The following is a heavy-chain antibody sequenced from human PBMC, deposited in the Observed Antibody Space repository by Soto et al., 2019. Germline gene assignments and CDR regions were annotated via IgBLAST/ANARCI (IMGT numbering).Heavy chain of an antibody. CDR1: GGSFSSYY. CDR3: ARGDGGNWYYYYGMDV. D-gene: IGHD2-15*01. CDR2: IYYRGST. V-gene: IGHV4-59*01. J-gene: IGHJ6*02. Sequence: SETLSLTCTVSGGSFSSYYWSWIRQPPGKRLEWIGYIYYRGSTNHTPSLHSRHTISVATSNPQFFLKLSSVTAADTAVYYGARGDGGNWYYYYGMDVWGRGTTVTVSS.